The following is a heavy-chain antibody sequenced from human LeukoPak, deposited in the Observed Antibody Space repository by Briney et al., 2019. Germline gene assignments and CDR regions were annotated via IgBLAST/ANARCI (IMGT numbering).Heavy chain of an antibody. CDR1: GFTLSSYW. D-gene: IGHD3-10*01. Sequence: GGSLRLSCAAPGFTLSSYWTHWVRQAPGQGLVWVSRVNSDGSVINYADSVKGRFTISRDDVKNTLYLQMNSLRVDDTAMYYCARGRGPYGWFDPWGQGTLVTVSS. CDR3: ARGRGPYGWFDP. V-gene: IGHV3-74*01. J-gene: IGHJ5*02. CDR2: VNSDGSVI.